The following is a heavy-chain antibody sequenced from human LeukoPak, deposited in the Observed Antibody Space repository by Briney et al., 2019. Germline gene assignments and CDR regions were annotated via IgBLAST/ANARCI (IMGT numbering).Heavy chain of an antibody. J-gene: IGHJ4*02. CDR1: GFTFSSYA. CDR2: ISGSGGST. Sequence: GGSLRLSCAASGFTFSSYAMSWVRQAPGKGLEWVSAISGSGGSTYYADSVKGRFTISRDNSKNTLYLQMNSLRAEDTAVYCCARDRYYDSSGYPFDYWGQGTLVTVSS. D-gene: IGHD3-22*01. CDR3: ARDRYYDSSGYPFDY. V-gene: IGHV3-23*01.